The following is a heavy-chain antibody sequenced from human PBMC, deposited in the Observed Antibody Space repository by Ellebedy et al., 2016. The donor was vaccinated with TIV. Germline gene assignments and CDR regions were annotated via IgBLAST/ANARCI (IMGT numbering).Heavy chain of an antibody. Sequence: AASVKVSCKASGYTFTSYAMNWVRQAPGQGLEWMGWINTNTGNPTYAQAFTRRFVLSLDTSVSTAYLQISSLKAEDTAVYYCARNHYDFLTAYAHPPNYWGQGTLVTVSS. CDR1: GYTFTSYA. CDR3: ARNHYDFLTAYAHPPNY. D-gene: IGHD3-9*01. CDR2: INTNTGNP. V-gene: IGHV7-4-1*02. J-gene: IGHJ4*02.